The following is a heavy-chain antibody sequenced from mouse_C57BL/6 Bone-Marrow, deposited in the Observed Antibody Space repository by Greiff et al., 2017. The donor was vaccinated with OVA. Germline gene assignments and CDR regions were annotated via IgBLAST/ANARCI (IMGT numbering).Heavy chain of an antibody. Sequence: VQLQESGPELVKPGASVKISCKASGYAFSSSWMNWVKQRPGKGLEWIGRIYPGDGDTNYNGKFKGKATLTADKSSSTAYMQLSSLTSEDSAVYFCARGAQALWGQGTLVTVSA. CDR1: GYAFSSSW. CDR3: ARGAQAL. CDR2: IYPGDGDT. D-gene: IGHD3-2*02. V-gene: IGHV1-82*01. J-gene: IGHJ3*01.